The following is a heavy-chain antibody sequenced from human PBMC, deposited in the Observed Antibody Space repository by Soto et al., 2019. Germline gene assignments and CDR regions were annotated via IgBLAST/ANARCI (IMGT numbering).Heavy chain of an antibody. V-gene: IGHV4-61*01. D-gene: IGHD3-22*01. CDR3: ARVSTYYFDSSGSYTSDY. CDR2: VFFSGST. J-gene: IGHJ4*02. CDR1: GASVGSGSFY. Sequence: SETLSLTCTVSGASVGSGSFYRSWIRQPPGKGLEWIGYVFFSGSTNYNPSLKSRVTIPIDTSKNQFSLKLISVTAADTAVYYCARVSTYYFDSSGSYTSDYWGQGTLVTVSS.